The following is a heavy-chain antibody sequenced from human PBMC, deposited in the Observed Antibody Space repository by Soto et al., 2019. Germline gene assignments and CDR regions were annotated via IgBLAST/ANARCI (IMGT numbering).Heavy chain of an antibody. CDR1: GFTFSSYG. V-gene: IGHV3-30*18. J-gene: IGHJ4*02. CDR3: AKDSGTPPLDY. D-gene: IGHD3-10*01. CDR2: ISYDGSNK. Sequence: QTGGSLRLSCAASGFTFSSYGMHWVRQAPGKGLEWVAVISYDGSNKYYADSVKGRFTISRDNSKNTLYLQMNSLRAEDTAVYYCAKDSGTPPLDYWGQGTLVTVSS.